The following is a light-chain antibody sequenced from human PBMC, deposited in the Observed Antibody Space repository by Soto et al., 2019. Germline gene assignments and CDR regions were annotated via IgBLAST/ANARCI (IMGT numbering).Light chain of an antibody. CDR3: QQYESFPRT. J-gene: IGKJ1*01. V-gene: IGKV1-5*03. CDR2: KAS. Sequence: DIQMTQSPSTLSASVGDRVTITCRASQSINNWLAWYQQKPGKAPKLFIFKASTLEIGVPSRFSGSGSGTEFTLSISSLQPDDFATYFCQQYESFPRTFGQGTKVVIK. CDR1: QSINNW.